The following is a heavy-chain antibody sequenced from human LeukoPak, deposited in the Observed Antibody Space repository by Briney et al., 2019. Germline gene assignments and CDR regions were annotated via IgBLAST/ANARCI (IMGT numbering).Heavy chain of an antibody. V-gene: IGHV4-4*02. CDR1: GGSISSSNW. J-gene: IGHJ6*02. CDR2: IYHSGST. CDR3: ARTTVTPPDYYYYGMDV. Sequence: SETLSLICAVSGGSISSSNWWSWVRQPPGKGLEWIGEIYHSGSTNYNPSLKSRVTISVDKSKNQFSLKLSSVTAADTAVYYCARTTVTPPDYYYYGMDVWGQGTTVTVSS. D-gene: IGHD4-17*01.